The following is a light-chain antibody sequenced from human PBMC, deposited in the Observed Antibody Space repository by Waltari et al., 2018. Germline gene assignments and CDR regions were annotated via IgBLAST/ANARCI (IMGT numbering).Light chain of an antibody. V-gene: IGKV1-39*01. CDR1: QTIFLF. J-gene: IGKJ1*01. CDR3: QESFTSPRT. Sequence: DIQMTQSPSSLSASLGDRVTITCRASQTIFLFLNWYQQRPGKGPNLLIYGASILHSGVPSRFSGSGSGTDFTLTINNLQPEDVATYYCQESFTSPRTFGHGTKVEI. CDR2: GAS.